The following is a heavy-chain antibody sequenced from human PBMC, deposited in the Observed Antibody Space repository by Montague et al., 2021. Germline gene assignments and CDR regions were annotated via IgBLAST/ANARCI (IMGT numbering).Heavy chain of an antibody. CDR3: VAIKWERQTRNYFEQ. CDR2: TNHRGTT. CDR1: VDSFTDYY. D-gene: IGHD1-26*01. V-gene: IGHV4-34*01. J-gene: IGHJ4*02. Sequence: SETLSLTCDIYVDSFTDYYWGWIRQTPGKGLEWIGETNHRGTTKYNPSLKTRVSLSLDTSKSQLSLTIQSVTAADTAVYYCVAIKWERQTRNYFEQWGPGILVRVSS.